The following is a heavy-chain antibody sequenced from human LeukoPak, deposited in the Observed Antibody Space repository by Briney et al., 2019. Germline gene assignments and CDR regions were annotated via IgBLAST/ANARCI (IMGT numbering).Heavy chain of an antibody. J-gene: IGHJ4*02. CDR3: VGFSSGYYGIGY. CDR2: INTDGSGT. Sequence: GGSLRLSCAASGFTFSSYWLHWVRHAPVKGLVWVSHINTDGSGTSYADSMKGRFTISRDNAKNTLYLQMNSLRVEDTAVYYCVGFSSGYYGIGYWGQGTLVTVSS. D-gene: IGHD3-3*01. V-gene: IGHV3-74*01. CDR1: GFTFSSYW.